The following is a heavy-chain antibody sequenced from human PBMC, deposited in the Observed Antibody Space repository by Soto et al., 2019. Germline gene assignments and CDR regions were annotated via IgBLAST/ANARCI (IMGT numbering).Heavy chain of an antibody. Sequence: QVQLVQSGAEVKKPGSSVKVSCKASGGTFSSYAISWVRQAPGQGLEWMGGIIPIFGTANYAQKFQGRVTITADEYTSTAYMELSSLRSEDTAVYYCARDRGGREMTYWYFDLWGRGTLVTVSS. V-gene: IGHV1-69*12. J-gene: IGHJ2*01. CDR1: GGTFSSYA. D-gene: IGHD3-10*01. CDR2: IIPIFGTA. CDR3: ARDRGGREMTYWYFDL.